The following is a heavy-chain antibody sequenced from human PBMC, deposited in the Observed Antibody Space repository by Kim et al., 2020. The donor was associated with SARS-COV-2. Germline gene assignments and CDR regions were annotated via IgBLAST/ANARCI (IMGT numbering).Heavy chain of an antibody. V-gene: IGHV3-48*03. D-gene: IGHD4-4*01. Sequence: IYCADSVRGRFTISRENDKNSLFLQMNSLRAEDTAVYYCARGPNYSPFDYWGQGTLVTVSS. CDR2: I. CDR3: ARGPNYSPFDY. J-gene: IGHJ4*02.